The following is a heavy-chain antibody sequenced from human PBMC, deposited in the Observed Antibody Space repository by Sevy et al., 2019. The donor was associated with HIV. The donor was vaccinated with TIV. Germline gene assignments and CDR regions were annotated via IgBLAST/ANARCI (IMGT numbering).Heavy chain of an antibody. CDR2: IYTSGST. D-gene: IGHD3-3*01. CDR1: GGSISSYY. CDR3: ARGVNDFWSGYYTHLNWFDP. V-gene: IGHV4-4*07. J-gene: IGHJ5*02. Sequence: SETLSLTCTVSGGSISSYYWSWIRQPAGKGLEWIGRIYTSGSTNYNPSLKSRVTMSVDTSKNQFSLKLSSVTAADTAVYYCARGVNDFWSGYYTHLNWFDPWGQGTLVTVSS.